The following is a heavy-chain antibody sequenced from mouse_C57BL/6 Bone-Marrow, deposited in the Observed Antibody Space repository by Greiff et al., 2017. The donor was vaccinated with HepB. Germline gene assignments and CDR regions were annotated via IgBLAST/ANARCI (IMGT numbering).Heavy chain of an antibody. Sequence: VQLQQSGAELVRPGASVKLSCKASGYTFTDYYINWVKQRPGQGLEWIARIYPGSGNTYYNEKFKGKATLTAEKSSSTAYMQLSSLTSEDSAVYFCARRDGYYLDYWGQGTTLTVSS. CDR3: ARRDGYYLDY. V-gene: IGHV1-76*01. CDR1: GYTFTDYY. D-gene: IGHD2-3*01. CDR2: IYPGSGNT. J-gene: IGHJ2*01.